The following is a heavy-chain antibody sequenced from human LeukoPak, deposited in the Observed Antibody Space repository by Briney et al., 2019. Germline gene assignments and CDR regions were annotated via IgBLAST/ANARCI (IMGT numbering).Heavy chain of an antibody. V-gene: IGHV3-9*01. CDR1: ESTFDHA. J-gene: IGHJ6*02. CDR3: GKDISAGGMDV. D-gene: IGHD3-10*01. CDR2: IGWNSART. Sequence: GGSLRLSCTASESTFDHAMHWVRQTPGKGLEWVSGIGWNSARTGYADSVRGRFTISTDNAKNSLYLQMNSLRAEDTALYYCGKDISAGGMDVWGQGTTVTVSS.